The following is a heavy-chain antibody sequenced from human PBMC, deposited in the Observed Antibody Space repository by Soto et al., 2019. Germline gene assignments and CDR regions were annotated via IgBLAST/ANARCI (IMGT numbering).Heavy chain of an antibody. Sequence: PSETLSLTCTVSGGSISSGGYYWSWIRQHPGKGLEWIGYIYYSGSTNYNPSLKSRVTMSVDTSKSQFSLRVNSVTAADTAVYYCARGLSPPYYFDYWGQGTLVTVSS. CDR2: IYYSGST. J-gene: IGHJ4*02. D-gene: IGHD3-16*02. V-gene: IGHV4-31*03. CDR3: ARGLSPPYYFDY. CDR1: GGSISSGGYY.